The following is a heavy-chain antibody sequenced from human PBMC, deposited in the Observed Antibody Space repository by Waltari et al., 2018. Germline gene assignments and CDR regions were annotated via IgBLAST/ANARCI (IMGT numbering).Heavy chain of an antibody. D-gene: IGHD2-15*01. J-gene: IGHJ4*02. CDR3: ARDRGRGLYLDV. Sequence: QLQESGPGLVQPSGTLSLSCAVSGDSVTSANWWSWVRQSPQRGLEWIGQVLSTGKTNYSPSFASRVNMSLDASNNQFSLKVTSATAADTAVYYCARDRGRGLYLDVWGPGTLVTVSP. V-gene: IGHV4-4*02. CDR2: VLSTGKT. CDR1: GDSVTSANW.